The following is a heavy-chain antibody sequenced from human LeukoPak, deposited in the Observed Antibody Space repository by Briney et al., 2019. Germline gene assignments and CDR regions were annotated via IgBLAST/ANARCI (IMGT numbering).Heavy chain of an antibody. J-gene: IGHJ4*02. CDR2: YPGDSDT. CDR3: ARLRGDDSSGSYYFDY. Sequence: YPGDSDTRYGPSFQGHVTISVDKSINTAYLQWSGLKASDTAMYYCARLRGDDSSGSYYFDYWGQGTLVTVSS. V-gene: IGHV5-51*01. D-gene: IGHD3-22*01.